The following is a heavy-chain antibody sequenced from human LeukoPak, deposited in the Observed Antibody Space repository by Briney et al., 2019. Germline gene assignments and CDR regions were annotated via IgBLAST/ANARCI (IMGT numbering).Heavy chain of an antibody. V-gene: IGHV4-31*03. CDR2: IYYSGST. CDR3: ARALARNPFMVRGVLFDY. D-gene: IGHD3-10*01. J-gene: IGHJ4*02. CDR1: GGSISSGGYY. Sequence: SETLSLTCTVSGGSISSGGYYWSWIRQHPGKGLEWIGYIYYSGSTYYNPSLKSRVTISVDTSKNQFSLKLSSVTAADTAVYYCARALARNPFMVRGVLFDYWGQGTLVTVSS.